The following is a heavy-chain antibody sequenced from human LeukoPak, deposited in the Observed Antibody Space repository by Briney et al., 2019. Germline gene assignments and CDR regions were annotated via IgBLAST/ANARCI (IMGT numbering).Heavy chain of an antibody. D-gene: IGHD6-13*01. J-gene: IGHJ4*02. CDR3: ARARSAADPYPFDSDFDF. CDR2: IGPSDTT. Sequence: GGSLRLSCEASGFNFTNHCMAWIRRAPGKGLEWLSYIGPSDTTYYSDSVRGRFTISRDNGKNSVYLQMNNLKAEDTAIYYCARARSAADPYPFDSDFDFWGQGSLVTVSS. CDR1: GFNFTNHC. V-gene: IGHV3-11*01.